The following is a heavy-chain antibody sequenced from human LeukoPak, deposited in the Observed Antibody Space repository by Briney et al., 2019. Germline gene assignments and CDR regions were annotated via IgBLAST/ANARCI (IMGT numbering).Heavy chain of an antibody. CDR1: GGSIIRGGYY. CDR2: IYYSGST. CDR3: GRPYYESSGYWGAFDI. D-gene: IGHD3-22*01. J-gene: IGHJ3*02. Sequence: SQTLSLTCTVSGGSIIRGGYYWSWIRQHPGKGLEWIGYIYYSGSTYYNPSLKSRVTISVDTSKSQFSLKLTSVTAKDTAVYYCGRPYYESSGYWGAFDIWGQGTKVTVSS. V-gene: IGHV4-31*03.